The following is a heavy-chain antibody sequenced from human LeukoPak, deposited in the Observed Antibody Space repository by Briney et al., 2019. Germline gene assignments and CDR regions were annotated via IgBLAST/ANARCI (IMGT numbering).Heavy chain of an antibody. V-gene: IGHV1-2*02. CDR1: GYTFTGYY. D-gene: IGHD4-17*01. J-gene: IGHJ4*02. CDR3: ARATTGRNTEFDY. CDR2: INPNSGGT. Sequence: ASVKVSCKASGYTFTGYYMHWVRQAPGQGLEWMGWINPNSGGTNYAQKFQGRVTITADKSTSTAYMELSSLRSEDTAVYYCARATTGRNTEFDYWGQGTLVTVSS.